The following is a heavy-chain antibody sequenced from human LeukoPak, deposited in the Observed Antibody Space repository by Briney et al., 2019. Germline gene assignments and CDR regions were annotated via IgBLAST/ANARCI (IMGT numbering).Heavy chain of an antibody. CDR3: VSFYETY. CDR1: GNYW. V-gene: IGHV3-74*01. J-gene: IGHJ4*02. Sequence: GGSLRLSCAASGNYWMHWVRQAPGKGLVWVSHINSDGSWTSYADSVKGRFTISKDNAKNTVYLKMNNLRVEDTAVYCCVSFYETYWGRGTLVTVSS. CDR2: INSDGSWT. D-gene: IGHD2-2*01.